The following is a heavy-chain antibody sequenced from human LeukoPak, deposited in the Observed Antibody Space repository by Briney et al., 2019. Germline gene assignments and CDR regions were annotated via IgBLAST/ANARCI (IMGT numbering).Heavy chain of an antibody. V-gene: IGHV3-74*01. J-gene: IGHJ4*02. Sequence: PGGSLRLSCAASGFTFSSYWMHWVRQVPGKGLVWVSRINSDGSSTSYADSVKGRFTISRDNAKNTLYLQMNSLRAEDTAVYYRAREAYDFWSGLYFDYWGQGTLVTVSS. D-gene: IGHD3-3*01. CDR3: AREAYDFWSGLYFDY. CDR2: INSDGSST. CDR1: GFTFSSYW.